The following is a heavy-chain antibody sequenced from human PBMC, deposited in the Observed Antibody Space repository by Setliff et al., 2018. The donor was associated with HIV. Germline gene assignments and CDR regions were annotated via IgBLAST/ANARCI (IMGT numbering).Heavy chain of an antibody. V-gene: IGHV5-51*01. CDR1: GYNFSNYW. Sequence: PGESLKISCKGSGYNFSNYWIGWVRQMPGKGLEWMGIVYPGDSDIRYSPGFQDQVTVSADKSISTAYLQWNSLKASDTAMYYCATSDYGGTSGHCHHWGQGTLVTVSS. CDR3: ATSDYGGTSGHCHH. D-gene: IGHD4-17*01. CDR2: VYPGDSDI. J-gene: IGHJ1*01.